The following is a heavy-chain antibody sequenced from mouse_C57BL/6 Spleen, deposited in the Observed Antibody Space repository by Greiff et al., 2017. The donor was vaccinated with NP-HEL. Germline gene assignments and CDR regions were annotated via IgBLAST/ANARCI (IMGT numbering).Heavy chain of an antibody. CDR3: ARPDSSGYVPFAY. CDR1: GYSITSGYD. J-gene: IGHJ3*01. V-gene: IGHV3-1*01. CDR2: ISYSGST. D-gene: IGHD3-2*02. Sequence: EVMLVESGPGMVKPSQSLSLTCTVTGYSITSGYDWHWIRHFPGNKLEWMGYISYSGSTNYNPSLKSRISITHDTSKNHFFLKLNSVTTEDTATYYCARPDSSGYVPFAYWGQGTLVTVSA.